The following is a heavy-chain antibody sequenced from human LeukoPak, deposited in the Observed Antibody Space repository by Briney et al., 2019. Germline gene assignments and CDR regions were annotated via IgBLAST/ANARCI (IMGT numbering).Heavy chain of an antibody. Sequence: GGSLRLSCAASGFMFGSFSMNWVRQAPGRGLEWVSSISSSGSVTYYADSVKGRFTVSKDNARNSLHLQMNNLAVEDTATCFCARGQPDSGGHYYSWYFDYWGQGTPVTVSS. V-gene: IGHV3-21*01. CDR2: ISSSGSVT. J-gene: IGHJ4*02. CDR1: GFMFGSFS. D-gene: IGHD3-22*01. CDR3: ARGQPDSGGHYYSWYFDY.